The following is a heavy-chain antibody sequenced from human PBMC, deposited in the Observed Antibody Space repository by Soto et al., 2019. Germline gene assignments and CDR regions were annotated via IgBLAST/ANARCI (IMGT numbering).Heavy chain of an antibody. CDR3: AKDRLIAVSRGAFDI. D-gene: IGHD6-19*01. CDR1: GFPFSIYA. Sequence: PGGSLRLSCAASGFPFSIYAMSWVRQSPGKGLEWVSAISGSGGSTYYADSVKGRFTISRENSKNTLYLQMNSLRAEDTAVYYCAKDRLIAVSRGAFDIWGQGRRVTV. J-gene: IGHJ3*02. CDR2: ISGSGGST. V-gene: IGHV3-23*01.